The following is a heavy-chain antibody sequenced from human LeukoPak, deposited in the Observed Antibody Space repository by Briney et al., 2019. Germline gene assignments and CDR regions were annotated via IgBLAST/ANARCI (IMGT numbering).Heavy chain of an antibody. CDR1: GFTFSSYA. Sequence: TGGSLRLSCAASGFTFSSYAMSWVRQAPGKGLEWVSAISGSGGSTYYADSVKGRFTISRDNSKNTLYLQMNSLRAEDKPVYYCAQQRGDNWNYGRYSFDYWGQGTLVTVSS. CDR2: ISGSGGST. J-gene: IGHJ4*02. V-gene: IGHV3-23*01. CDR3: AQQRGDNWNYGRYSFDY. D-gene: IGHD1-7*01.